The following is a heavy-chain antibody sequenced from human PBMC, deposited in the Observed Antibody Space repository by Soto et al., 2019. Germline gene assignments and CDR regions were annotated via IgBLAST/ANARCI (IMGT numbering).Heavy chain of an antibody. CDR1: GFTFSSYW. Sequence: PGGSLRLSCAASGFTFSSYWMGWFRQAPGKGLEWVANIRQDGNEKYYVDSVKGRFTISRDHAKNSLYLQMNILRAEDTAVYYCARAPYYDVYFDYWGQGTPVTVSS. V-gene: IGHV3-7*03. D-gene: IGHD3-16*01. CDR3: ARAPYYDVYFDY. J-gene: IGHJ4*02. CDR2: IRQDGNEK.